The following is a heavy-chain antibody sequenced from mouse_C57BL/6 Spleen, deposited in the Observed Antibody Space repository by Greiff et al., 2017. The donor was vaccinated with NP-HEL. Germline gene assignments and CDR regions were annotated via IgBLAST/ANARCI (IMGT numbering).Heavy chain of an antibody. Sequence: VMLVESGAELVRPGTSVKVSCKASGYAFTNYLIEWVKQRPGQGLEWIGVINPGSGGTNYNEKFKGKATLTADKSSSTAYMQLSSLTSEDSAVYFCARRDYGSSFAYWGQGTLVTVSA. D-gene: IGHD1-1*01. CDR1: GYAFTNYL. J-gene: IGHJ3*01. CDR3: ARRDYGSSFAY. CDR2: INPGSGGT. V-gene: IGHV1-54*01.